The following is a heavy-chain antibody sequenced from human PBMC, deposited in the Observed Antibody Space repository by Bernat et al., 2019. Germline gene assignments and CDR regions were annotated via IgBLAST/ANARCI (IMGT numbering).Heavy chain of an antibody. Sequence: QVQLQESGPGLVKPSRTLSLTCTVSGGSISSGGYYWSWIRQHPGKGLEWIGYIYYSGSTYYNPSLKSRVTISVDTSKNQFSLKLSSVTAADTAVYYCAGYVVYAIRIDYWGQGTLVTVSS. CDR2: IYYSGST. D-gene: IGHD2-8*02. J-gene: IGHJ4*02. V-gene: IGHV4-31*03. CDR3: AGYVVYAIRIDY. CDR1: GGSISSGGYY.